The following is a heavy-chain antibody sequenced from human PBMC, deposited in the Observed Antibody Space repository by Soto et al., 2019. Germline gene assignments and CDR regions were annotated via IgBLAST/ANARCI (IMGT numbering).Heavy chain of an antibody. Sequence: QVQLLQSGGEVTKPGASVKVSCKSSGYTFSAYGVSWVRQAPGQGLEWLGWISVYTGNTKQAQKYQDRVTLSTEASTGTAYLELRSLRSDDTAVYYCARDRCTTDTCYTHHFGVWGQGTTVTVSS. D-gene: IGHD2-8*01. CDR2: ISVYTGNT. CDR1: GYTFSAYG. J-gene: IGHJ6*02. CDR3: ARDRCTTDTCYTHHFGV. V-gene: IGHV1-18*04.